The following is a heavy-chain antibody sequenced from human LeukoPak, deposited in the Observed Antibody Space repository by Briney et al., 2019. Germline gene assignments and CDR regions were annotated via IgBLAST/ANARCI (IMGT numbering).Heavy chain of an antibody. V-gene: IGHV1-69*01. CDR3: ARWPLGTTTFDY. J-gene: IGHJ4*02. D-gene: IGHD1-7*01. CDR1: GGTFSSYA. CDR2: IIPIFGTA. Sequence: GSSVTVSCKASGGTFSSYAISWVRQAPGQGLEWMGGIIPIFGTANYAQKFQGRVTITADESTSTAYMELSSLRSDDTAVYYCARWPLGTTTFDYWGQGSLVIVSS.